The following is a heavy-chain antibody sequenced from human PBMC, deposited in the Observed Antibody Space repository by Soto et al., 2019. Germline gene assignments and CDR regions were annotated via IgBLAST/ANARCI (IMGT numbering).Heavy chain of an antibody. V-gene: IGHV3-48*03. J-gene: IGHJ6*02. D-gene: IGHD2-21*02. CDR2: ISSSGSTI. CDR1: GFTFSSCE. CDR3: ARDGGYSLRYYYGMDV. Sequence: EVQLVESGGGLVQPGGSLRLSCAASGFTFSSCEMKWVRQAPGKGLEWVSYISSSGSTIYYADSVKGRFTISRDNAKNSLYLQMNSLRAEDTAVYYCARDGGYSLRYYYGMDVWGQGTTVTVSS.